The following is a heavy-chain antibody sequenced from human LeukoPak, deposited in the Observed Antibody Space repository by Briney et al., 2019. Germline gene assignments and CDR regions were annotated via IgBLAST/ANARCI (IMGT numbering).Heavy chain of an antibody. CDR1: GGSISSSSYY. V-gene: IGHV4-39*01. CDR2: IYYSGST. CDR3: ARYSWKFDY. J-gene: IGHJ4*02. Sequence: SETLSLTCTLSGGSISSSSYYWGWIRQPPGKGLEWIGSIYYSGSTYYNPSLKSRVTISVDTSKNQFSLKLSSVTAADTAVYYCARYSWKFDYWGQGTLVTVSS. D-gene: IGHD1-26*01.